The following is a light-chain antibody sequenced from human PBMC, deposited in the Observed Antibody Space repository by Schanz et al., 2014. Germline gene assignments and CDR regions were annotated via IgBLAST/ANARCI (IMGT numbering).Light chain of an antibody. J-gene: IGKJ1*01. Sequence: DIQMTQSPSSLSASVGDRVTITCQASQDISNYLHWYQQKPGKAPKLLIYAASSLQSGVPSRFTGSGSGTDFTLTISSLQPEDFATYYCQQYASFSWTFGQGTKVEIK. CDR1: QDISNY. CDR3: QQYASFSWT. CDR2: AAS. V-gene: IGKV1-39*01.